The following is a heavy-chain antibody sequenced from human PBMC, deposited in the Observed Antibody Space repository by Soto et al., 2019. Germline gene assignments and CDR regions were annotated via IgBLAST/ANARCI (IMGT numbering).Heavy chain of an antibody. V-gene: IGHV4-39*01. CDR1: GGSISSSSYY. D-gene: IGHD3-10*01. J-gene: IGHJ6*02. CDR2: IYYSGST. Sequence: SETLSLTCTVSGGSISSSSYYWGWIRQPPGKGLEWIGSIYYSGSTYYNPSLKSRVTISVDTSKNQFSLKLSSVTAADTAVYYCRGTFRGVLQAGHTYYYYYYGMDVWGQGTTVTVSS. CDR3: RGTFRGVLQAGHTYYYYYYGMDV.